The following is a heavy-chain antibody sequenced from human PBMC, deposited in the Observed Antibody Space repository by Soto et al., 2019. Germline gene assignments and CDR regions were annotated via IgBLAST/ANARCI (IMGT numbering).Heavy chain of an antibody. J-gene: IGHJ4*02. CDR2: IYPGDSDT. Sequence: EVQLVQSGAEVKKPGESLKISCKGSGYSFSGYWIGWVRQMPGKGLEWMGIIYPGDSDTRYSPSFQGQVTISADKSISTAYLQWNSLKASDTAMYYCARRPGIAGAADPFDYWGQGTLVTVSS. D-gene: IGHD1-20*01. CDR1: GYSFSGYW. CDR3: ARRPGIAGAADPFDY. V-gene: IGHV5-51*01.